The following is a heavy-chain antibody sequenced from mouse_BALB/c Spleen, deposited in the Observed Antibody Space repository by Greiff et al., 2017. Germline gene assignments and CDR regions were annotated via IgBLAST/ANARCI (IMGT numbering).Heavy chain of an antibody. J-gene: IGHJ4*01. CDR1: GYTFTSYW. D-gene: IGHD4-1*01. Sequence: VQLQQSGAELARPGASVKLSCKASGYTFTSYWMQWVKQRPGQGLEWIGYINPSTGYTEYNQKFKDKATLTADKSSSTAYMQLSSLTSEDSAVYYCASKTGLYAMDYWGQGTSVTVSS. V-gene: IGHV1-4*01. CDR3: ASKTGLYAMDY. CDR2: INPSTGYT.